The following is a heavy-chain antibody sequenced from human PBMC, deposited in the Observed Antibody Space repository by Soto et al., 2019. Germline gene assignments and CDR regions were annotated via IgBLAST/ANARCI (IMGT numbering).Heavy chain of an antibody. CDR3: AKDMIGVGASDAFDI. V-gene: IGHV3-9*01. Sequence: GGSLRLSCAASGFTFDDYAMHWVRQAPGKGLEWVSGISWNSGSIGYADSVKGRFTISRDNAKNSLYLQMNSLRAEDTALYYCAKDMIGVGASDAFDIWGQGTMVTVSS. J-gene: IGHJ3*02. CDR1: GFTFDDYA. CDR2: ISWNSGSI. D-gene: IGHD1-26*01.